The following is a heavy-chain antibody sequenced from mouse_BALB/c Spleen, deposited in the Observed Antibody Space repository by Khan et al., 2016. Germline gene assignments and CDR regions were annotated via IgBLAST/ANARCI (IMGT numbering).Heavy chain of an antibody. D-gene: IGHD2-3*01. Sequence: QVQLQQSGAELVRPGTSVKVSCKASGYAFTNYLIEWVKKRPGQGLEWIGVINPGSGGTNYNEKFKGKATLTADKSSSTAYMQLSSLTSDDSAVYFCARYDGNYYAMDYWGQGTSVTVSS. CDR3: ARYDGNYYAMDY. CDR2: INPGSGGT. V-gene: IGHV1-54*01. CDR1: GYAFTNYL. J-gene: IGHJ4*01.